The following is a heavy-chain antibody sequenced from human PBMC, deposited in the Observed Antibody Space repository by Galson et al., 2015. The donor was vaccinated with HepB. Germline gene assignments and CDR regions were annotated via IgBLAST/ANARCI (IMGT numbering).Heavy chain of an antibody. D-gene: IGHD2-21*01. CDR1: GYTFTGYY. V-gene: IGHV1-2*02. CDR3: ARANSVVVIAKGGNWFDP. Sequence: SVKVSCKASGYTFTGYYMHWVRQAPGQGLEWMGWINPNSGGTNYAQKFQGSVTMTRDTSISTAYMELSRLRSDDTAVYYCARANSVVVIAKGGNWFDPWGQGTLVTVSS. J-gene: IGHJ5*02. CDR2: INPNSGGT.